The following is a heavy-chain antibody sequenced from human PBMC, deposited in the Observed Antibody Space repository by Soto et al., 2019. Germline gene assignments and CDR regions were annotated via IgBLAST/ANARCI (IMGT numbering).Heavy chain of an antibody. V-gene: IGHV3-9*01. CDR2: ISWNSGSI. CDR1: GFTFDDYA. CDR3: AKAKVWFGEFLNYFHY. D-gene: IGHD3-10*01. Sequence: EVQLVESGGGLVQPGRSLRLSCAASGFTFDDYAMHWVRQAPGKGLEWVSGISWNSGSIGYADSVKGRFTISRDNAKNSLYLQMNSLRAEDTALYYCAKAKVWFGEFLNYFHYWGQGTLVTVSS. J-gene: IGHJ4*02.